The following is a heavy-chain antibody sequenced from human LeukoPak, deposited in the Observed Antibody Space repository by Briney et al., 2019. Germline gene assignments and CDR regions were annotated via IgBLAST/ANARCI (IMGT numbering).Heavy chain of an antibody. CDR1: GGSFSGYY. Sequence: PSETLSLTCAVYGGSFSGYYWSWIRQPPGKGLEWIGEINHSGSTNYNPSLKSRVTISVDTSKNQFSLKLSSVTAADTAVYYCARESDRNFDYWGQGTLVTVSS. J-gene: IGHJ4*02. V-gene: IGHV4-34*01. CDR3: ARESDRNFDY. CDR2: INHSGST.